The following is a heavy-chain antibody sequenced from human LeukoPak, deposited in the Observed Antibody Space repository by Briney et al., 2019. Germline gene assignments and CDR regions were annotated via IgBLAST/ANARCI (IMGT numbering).Heavy chain of an antibody. V-gene: IGHV4-38-2*02. CDR1: GYSISSGYY. J-gene: IGHJ4*02. D-gene: IGHD3-22*01. CDR3: AREAHIYYDSSGIDY. CDR2: IYHSGST. Sequence: SETLSLTCTVSGYSISSGYYWGWIRQPPGNGLEWIGSIYHSGSTYYNPSLKSRVTISVDTSKNQFSLKLSSVTAADTAVYYCAREAHIYYDSSGIDYWGQGTLVTVSS.